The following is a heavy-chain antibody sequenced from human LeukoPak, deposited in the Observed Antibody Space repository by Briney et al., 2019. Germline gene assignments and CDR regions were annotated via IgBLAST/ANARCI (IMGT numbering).Heavy chain of an antibody. CDR3: ARGDHYDVLTGFQTPSHLSDY. V-gene: IGHV1-46*01. CDR1: GYTFTAYY. CDR2: INPSAGST. J-gene: IGHJ4*02. Sequence: ASVKVSCKASGYTFTAYYMHWVRQAPGHGLEWMGIINPSAGSTTYAQKFQGRVTMTRDTSISTAYMELSSLRSDDTAVYYCARGDHYDVLTGFQTPSHLSDYWGQGTLVTVSS. D-gene: IGHD3-9*01.